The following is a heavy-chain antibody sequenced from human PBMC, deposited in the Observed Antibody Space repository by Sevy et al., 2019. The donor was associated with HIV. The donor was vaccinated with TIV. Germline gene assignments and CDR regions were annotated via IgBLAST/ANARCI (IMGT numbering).Heavy chain of an antibody. V-gene: IGHV3-7*03. CDR1: GVIFSNYW. CDR2: IKQDGSEK. CDR3: LGGRGGTVVGTDAFGVLGMGV. J-gene: IGHJ6*02. Sequence: GGSLRLSCAASGVIFSNYWMSWVRQAPGKGLEWVANIKQDGSEKYYVDSVKGRFTISRDNAKNSLYLQMNSLRAEDKGLYYLLGGRGGTVVGTDAFGVLGMGVWGQGATVPVSS. D-gene: IGHD3-10*01.